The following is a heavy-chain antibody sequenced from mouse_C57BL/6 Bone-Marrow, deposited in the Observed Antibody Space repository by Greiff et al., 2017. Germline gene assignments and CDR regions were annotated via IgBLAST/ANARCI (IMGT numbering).Heavy chain of an antibody. CDR2: IDPETGGT. CDR1: GYTFTDYE. D-gene: IGHD2-1*01. V-gene: IGHV1-15*01. J-gene: IGHJ4*01. Sequence: QVQLKESGAELVRPGASVTLSCKASGYTFTDYEMHWVKQTPVHGLEWIGAIDPETGGTAYNQKFKGKAILTADKSSRTAYMELRSLTSEDSAVYYCTRPLYYYYAMDYWGQGTSVTVSS. CDR3: TRPLYYYYAMDY.